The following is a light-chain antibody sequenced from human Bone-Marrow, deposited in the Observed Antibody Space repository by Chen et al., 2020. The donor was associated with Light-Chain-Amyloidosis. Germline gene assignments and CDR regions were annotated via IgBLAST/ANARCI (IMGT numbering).Light chain of an antibody. V-gene: IGLV6-57*01. CDR3: QSYQGSSQGV. J-gene: IGLJ3*02. CDR1: SGSIATNY. Sequence: NFMLTPPHSVSESPGKTVIISCTRSSGSIATNYVQWYQQRPGSSPTTVIYEDDQRPSGVPARFSGSIDRSSNSASLTISGLKTEDEADYYCQSYQGSSQGVFGGGTKLNVL. CDR2: EDD.